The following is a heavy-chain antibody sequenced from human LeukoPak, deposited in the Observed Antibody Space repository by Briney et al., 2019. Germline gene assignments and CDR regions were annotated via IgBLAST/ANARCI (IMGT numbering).Heavy chain of an antibody. CDR3: ARGYPKPAFDI. CDR1: GGSISSYY. J-gene: IGHJ3*02. CDR2: INHSGST. Sequence: SETLSLTCTVSGGSISSYYWSWIRQPPGKGLEWTGEINHSGSTNYNPSLKSRVTISADTSKNQFSLKLSSVTAADTAVYYCARGYPKPAFDIWGQGTMVTVSS. V-gene: IGHV4-34*01.